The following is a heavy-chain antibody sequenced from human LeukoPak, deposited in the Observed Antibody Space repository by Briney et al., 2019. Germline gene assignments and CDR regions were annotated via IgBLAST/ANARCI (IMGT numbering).Heavy chain of an antibody. D-gene: IGHD5-18*01. Sequence: SETLSLTCTVSGGSISSSSYYWGWIRQPPGKGLEWIGSIYYSGSTYYNPSLKSRVTISVDTSKNQFSLKLSSVTAADTAVYYCARDGGGSRGYSYGNFDYWGQGTLVTVSS. CDR3: ARDGGGSRGYSYGNFDY. CDR1: GGSISSSSYY. CDR2: IYYSGST. J-gene: IGHJ4*02. V-gene: IGHV4-39*07.